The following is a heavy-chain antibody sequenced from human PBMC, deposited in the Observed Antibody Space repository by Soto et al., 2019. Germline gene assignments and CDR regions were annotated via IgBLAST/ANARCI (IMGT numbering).Heavy chain of an antibody. CDR2: IYSDGSGP. Sequence: AGSLRLSCAASGYTLSNYWMHWVRQAPGKGLVWVSRIYSDGSGPMYADSVKGRFTISRNNAKSTLYLQMNSLRAEDTAVYYCATLYSFGHVDSGRGTLVTASS. V-gene: IGHV3-74*03. CDR1: GYTLSNYW. D-gene: IGHD5-18*01. J-gene: IGHJ1*01. CDR3: ATLYSFGHVD.